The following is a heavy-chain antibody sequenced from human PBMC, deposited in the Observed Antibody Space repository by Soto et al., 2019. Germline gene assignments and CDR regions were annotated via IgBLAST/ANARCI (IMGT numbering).Heavy chain of an antibody. D-gene: IGHD2-21*02. CDR3: AREMAVTYNWFDP. J-gene: IGHJ5*02. Sequence: QVQLQESGPGLVKPSQTLSLTCTVSGGSISSGDYYWSWIRQPPGMGLEWIGYIYYSGSTYYNPSLKSRVTISVDTSKNQFSLKLSSVTAADTAVYYCAREMAVTYNWFDPWGQGTLVTVSS. CDR1: GGSISSGDYY. V-gene: IGHV4-30-4*01. CDR2: IYYSGST.